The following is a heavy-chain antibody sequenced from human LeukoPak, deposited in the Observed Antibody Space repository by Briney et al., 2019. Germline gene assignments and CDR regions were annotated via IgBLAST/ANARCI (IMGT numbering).Heavy chain of an antibody. Sequence: SETLSLTCAVYGGSFSGYYWSWIRQPPGKGLEWIGKINHSGSTNYNPSLKSRVTISVDTSKNQFSLKLSSVTAADTAVYYCARAYSSGWYVLDWFDPWGQGTLVTVSS. CDR1: GGSFSGYY. CDR3: ARAYSSGWYVLDWFDP. J-gene: IGHJ5*02. V-gene: IGHV4-34*01. D-gene: IGHD6-19*01. CDR2: INHSGST.